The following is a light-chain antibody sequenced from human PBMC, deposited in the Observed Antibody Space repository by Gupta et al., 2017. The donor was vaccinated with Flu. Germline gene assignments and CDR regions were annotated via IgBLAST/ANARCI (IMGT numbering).Light chain of an antibody. J-gene: IGKJ2*01. CDR3: QQLNSYPRYT. CDR1: QGISSY. Sequence: DTHLTQSASFLSASVGDRVTITSRASQGISSYLAWYKQKQGKAPKLLIYYASTWQSGVKSRFSGSGYGTEVTLTISSRQPEDFAAYYCQQLNSYPRYTFGQGTKMEIK. CDR2: YAS. V-gene: IGKV1-9*01.